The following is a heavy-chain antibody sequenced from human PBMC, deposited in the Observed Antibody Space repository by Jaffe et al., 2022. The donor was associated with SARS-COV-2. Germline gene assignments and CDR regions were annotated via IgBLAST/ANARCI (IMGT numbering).Heavy chain of an antibody. Sequence: QVQIVQSGAEVKKPGASVKVSCKTSGDTFTSYVIHWVRQGPGQGLEWMGWINAGVGNTRYSQRFQGRFAITRDTSTSTAHMELSGLTSEDTAVYYCARSNILGTYYFDYWGQGTLVTVSS. CDR2: INAGVGNT. V-gene: IGHV1-3*01. CDR3: ARSNILGTYYFDY. CDR1: GDTFTSYV. J-gene: IGHJ4*02.